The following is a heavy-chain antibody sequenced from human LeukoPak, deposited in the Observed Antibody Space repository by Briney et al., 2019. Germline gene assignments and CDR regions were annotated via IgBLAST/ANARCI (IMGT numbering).Heavy chain of an antibody. CDR3: ARDLDLVVGATDF. CDR1: GFIFSNYA. J-gene: IGHJ4*02. V-gene: IGHV3-23*01. Sequence: GGSLRLSCAASGFIFSNYAMSWVRQAPEKGLEWVSTIGLSDGNTHFADSVKGRFTVSRDNSKNTLYLQLNSLGVEDTAVYYCARDLDLVVGATDFWGQGTLVTVSS. CDR2: IGLSDGNT. D-gene: IGHD1-26*01.